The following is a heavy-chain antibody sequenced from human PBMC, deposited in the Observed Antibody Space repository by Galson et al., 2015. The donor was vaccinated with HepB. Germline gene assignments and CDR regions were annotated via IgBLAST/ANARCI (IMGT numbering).Heavy chain of an antibody. J-gene: IGHJ3*02. D-gene: IGHD6-19*01. Sequence: QSGAEVKKPGESLKISCKGSGYSFTSYWIGWVRQMPGKGLEWMGIIYPGDSDTRYSPSFQGQVTISADKSISTAYLQWSSLKASDTAMYYCARPGLIGSSGWDNGGGVGAFDIWGKGTMVTVSS. CDR3: ARPGLIGSSGWDNGGGVGAFDI. CDR2: IYPGDSDT. CDR1: GYSFTSYW. V-gene: IGHV5-51*01.